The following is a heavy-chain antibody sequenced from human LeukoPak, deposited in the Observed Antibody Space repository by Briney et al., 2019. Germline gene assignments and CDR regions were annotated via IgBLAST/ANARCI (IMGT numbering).Heavy chain of an antibody. J-gene: IGHJ4*02. V-gene: IGHV1-8*01. CDR3: ARGAPVAIFGPGYDEYFEY. CDR1: GYSFDNYD. Sequence: ASVTVSFTCSGYSFDNYDINWVWQAAGQGQEWMGWMNPDSGKTGNAHKFVGRGGMARNTSITTAYLELPGLTSGDTAIYYCARGAPVAIFGPGYDEYFEYWGQGTVVIVSS. CDR2: MNPDSGKT. D-gene: IGHD3-3*01.